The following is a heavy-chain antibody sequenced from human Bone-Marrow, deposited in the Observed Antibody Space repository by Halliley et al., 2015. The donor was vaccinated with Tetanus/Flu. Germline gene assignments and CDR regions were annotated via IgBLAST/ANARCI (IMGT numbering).Heavy chain of an antibody. D-gene: IGHD1-26*01. CDR2: IDPRDSYT. V-gene: IGHV5-10-1*01. J-gene: IGHJ4*02. Sequence: QLVQSGAEVRKPGESLRISCQGSGYSFAMHWITWVRQMPGKGLEWMGRIDPRDSYTTYSPSFQGRVTISVDKSITTAHLQWSSLKASDTAIYYCARHDQDDAIVGDYWGQGTLVTVSS. CDR3: ARHDQDDAIVGDY. CDR1: GYSFAMHW.